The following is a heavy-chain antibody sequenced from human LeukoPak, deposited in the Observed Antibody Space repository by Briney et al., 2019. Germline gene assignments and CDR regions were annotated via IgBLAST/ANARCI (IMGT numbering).Heavy chain of an antibody. V-gene: IGHV4-59*01. J-gene: IGHJ3*02. CDR3: ARAYTGYAFDI. CDR1: GGSISSYY. Sequence: KPSETLSLTCTVSGGSISSYYWSWIRQPPGKGLEWIGYFYYSGSTNYNPSLKSRVTISVDTSKNQLSLKLSSVTAADTAVYYCARAYTGYAFDIWGQGTMVTVSS. D-gene: IGHD4-11*01. CDR2: FYYSGST.